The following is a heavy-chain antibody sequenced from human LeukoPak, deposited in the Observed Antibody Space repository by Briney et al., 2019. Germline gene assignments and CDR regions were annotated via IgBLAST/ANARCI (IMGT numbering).Heavy chain of an antibody. D-gene: IGHD2-21*02. CDR1: GLTFSTYG. J-gene: IGHJ6*03. CDR2: LSGKGDYT. V-gene: IGHV3-23*01. Sequence: GGSVRLSCAASGLTFSTYGMSWVRQTPGKGLEWLSALSGKGDYTYYADSVRGRFTISRDNSKNTLFLQMHSLTAADTAVYYCGKLPQAAGDHHYIEVWGKGTTV. CDR3: GKLPQAAGDHHYIEV.